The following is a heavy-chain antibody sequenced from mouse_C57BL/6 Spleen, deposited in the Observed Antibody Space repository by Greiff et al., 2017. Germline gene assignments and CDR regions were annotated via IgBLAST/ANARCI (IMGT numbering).Heavy chain of an antibody. CDR1: GYTFTSYW. V-gene: IGHV1-64*01. D-gene: IGHD1-1*01. CDR2: IHPNSGST. CDR3: APVVAKRGAMDY. J-gene: IGHJ4*01. Sequence: QVQLQQSGAELVKPGASVKLSCKASGYTFTSYWMHWVKQRPGQGLEWIGMIHPNSGSTNYNEKFKSKATLTVDKSSSTAYMQLSSLTSEDSAVYYCAPVVAKRGAMDYWGQGTSVTVSS.